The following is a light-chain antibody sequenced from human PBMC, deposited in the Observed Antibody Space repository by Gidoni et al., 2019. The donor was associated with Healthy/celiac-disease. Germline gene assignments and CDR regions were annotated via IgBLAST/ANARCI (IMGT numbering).Light chain of an antibody. J-gene: IGKJ3*01. CDR1: QDISNY. CDR3: QQYDNPLFT. V-gene: IGKV1-33*01. Sequence: DIQTPQSPSSLSASVGDRVTITSQASQDISNYYNWYQQKPGKAPKLLIYDTSNLETGVPSRFSGSGSGTDFTFTISSLQPEDIATYYCQQYDNPLFTFGPGTKVDIK. CDR2: DTS.